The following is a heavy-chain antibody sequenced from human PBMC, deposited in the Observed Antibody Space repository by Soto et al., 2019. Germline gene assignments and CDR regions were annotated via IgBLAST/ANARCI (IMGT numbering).Heavy chain of an antibody. D-gene: IGHD6-19*01. V-gene: IGHV1-3*01. Sequence: GASVKGSCKGSGYMFTKSAMHWVRQAPGQRLEWMGWITGDSGNTKYSPKLQDRVTITRDTSASTAYMELSSLRSEDTALYYCARDGVAAGNINFDYWGQGTLVTVSS. CDR1: GYMFTKSA. CDR2: ITGDSGNT. J-gene: IGHJ4*03. CDR3: ARDGVAAGNINFDY.